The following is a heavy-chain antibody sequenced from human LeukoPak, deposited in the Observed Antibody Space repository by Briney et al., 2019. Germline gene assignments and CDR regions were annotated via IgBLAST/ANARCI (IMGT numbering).Heavy chain of an antibody. V-gene: IGHV1-18*01. CDR2: ISAYNGNT. CDR3: ARDSLRPDYFDY. CDR1: GYTFTSYG. Sequence: ASVKVSXKASGYTFTSYGISWVRQAPGQGLEWMGWISAYNGNTNYAQKLQGRVTMTTDTSTSTAYMELRSLRSDDTAVYYCARDSLRPDYFDYWGQGTLVTVSS. J-gene: IGHJ4*02.